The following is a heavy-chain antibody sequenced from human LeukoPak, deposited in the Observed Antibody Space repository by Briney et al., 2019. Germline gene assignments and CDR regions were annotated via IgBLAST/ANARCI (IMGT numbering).Heavy chain of an antibody. CDR2: ISRSSSTI. CDR1: GFTFSSYS. J-gene: IGHJ3*02. CDR3: AREEYYYDSSGYWLGAFDI. D-gene: IGHD3-22*01. V-gene: IGHV3-48*01. Sequence: GGSLRLSCAASGFTFSSYSMNWVRQAPGKGLEWVSYISRSSSTIYYADSVKGRFTISRDNAKNSLYLQMNSLRAEDTAVYYCAREEYYYDSSGYWLGAFDIWGQGTMVTVSS.